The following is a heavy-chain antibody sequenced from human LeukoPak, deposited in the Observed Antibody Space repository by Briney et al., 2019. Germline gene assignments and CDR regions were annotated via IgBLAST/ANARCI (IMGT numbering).Heavy chain of an antibody. CDR2: IKQDGSEK. Sequence: GGSLRLSCAASGFTFSSYWMSWVRQAPGKGLEWVANIKQDGSEKYYVDSVKGRFTISRDNAKNSLYLQMNSLRAEDTAVYYCARENGVYSYYYIDVWGKGTTVTVSS. D-gene: IGHD2-8*01. CDR3: ARENGVYSYYYIDV. V-gene: IGHV3-7*01. CDR1: GFTFSSYW. J-gene: IGHJ6*03.